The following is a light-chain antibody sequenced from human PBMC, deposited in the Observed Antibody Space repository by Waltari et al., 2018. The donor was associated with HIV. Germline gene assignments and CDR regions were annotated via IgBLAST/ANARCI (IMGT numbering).Light chain of an antibody. CDR1: RSIRTY. CDR3: EQNYDFPRT. J-gene: IGKJ1*01. CDR2: SAS. Sequence: DIQMTQSPSSLSASVGDSVTFTCRSSRSIRTYLNWYQQISGRPPRLLIFSASSLQSGGSSRFSGGGSGTEFTLTINNLQPEDFATYYCEQNYDFPRTFGQGTTVA. V-gene: IGKV1-39*01.